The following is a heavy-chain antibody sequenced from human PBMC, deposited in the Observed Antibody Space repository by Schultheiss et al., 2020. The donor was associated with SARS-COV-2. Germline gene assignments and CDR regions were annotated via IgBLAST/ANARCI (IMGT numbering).Heavy chain of an antibody. V-gene: IGHV1-2*02. CDR1: GYTFTSYD. CDR2: INPNSGGT. CDR3: ARESRGPAVGTPDY. Sequence: ASVKVSCKASGYTFTSYDINWVRQATGQGLEWMGWINPNSGGTNYAQKFQGRVTMTRDTSISTAYMELSRLRSDDTAVYYCARESRGPAVGTPDYWGQGTLVTVSS. D-gene: IGHD6-13*01. J-gene: IGHJ4*02.